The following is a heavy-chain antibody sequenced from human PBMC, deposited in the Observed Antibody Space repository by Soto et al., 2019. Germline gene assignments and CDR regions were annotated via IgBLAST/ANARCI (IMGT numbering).Heavy chain of an antibody. CDR1: GYTFTSYD. J-gene: IGHJ4*02. V-gene: IGHV1-8*01. CDR2: MNPNSGNT. D-gene: IGHD6-13*01. Sequence: ASVKVSCKASGYTFTSYDINWVRQATGQGLEWMGWMNPNSGNTGYAQKFQGRVTMTRNTSISTAYMELSSLRSEDTAVYYCARGPNTHSSSWYDPHFDYWGQGTLVTVSS. CDR3: ARGPNTHSSSWYDPHFDY.